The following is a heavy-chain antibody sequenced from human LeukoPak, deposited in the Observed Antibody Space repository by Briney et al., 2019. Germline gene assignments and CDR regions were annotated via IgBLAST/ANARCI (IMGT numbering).Heavy chain of an antibody. D-gene: IGHD2-2*01. CDR3: VRSQLQYCTTTSCYVFDS. CDR2: ISFDGSEK. J-gene: IGHJ4*02. V-gene: IGHV3-30*19. CDR1: GFIFSSYG. Sequence: GGSLRLSCVTSGFIFSSYGFHWVRQAPGKGLEWGAVISFDGSEKYYADSAKGRFSISTDYSRNTLYLEMNSLRADDTAVYYCVRSQLQYCTTTSCYVFDSWGQGTLVTVSS.